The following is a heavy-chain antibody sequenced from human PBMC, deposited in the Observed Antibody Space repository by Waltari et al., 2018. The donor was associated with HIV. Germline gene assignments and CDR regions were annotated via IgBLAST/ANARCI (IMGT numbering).Heavy chain of an antibody. Sequence: QVTLKESGPVLVKPTETLTLTCTVSGFSLSTARMGVSWIRQPPGKALEWLAHLFSNDGKSDSTPLKSRLTIPKDTAKSQVVLTMTNMDPVDTATYYGARIEGPYGPRWFDYWGKGTLVTVSS. CDR3: ARIEGPYGPRWFDY. J-gene: IGHJ4*02. D-gene: IGHD4-17*01. CDR1: GFSLSTARMG. CDR2: LFSNDGK. V-gene: IGHV2-26*01.